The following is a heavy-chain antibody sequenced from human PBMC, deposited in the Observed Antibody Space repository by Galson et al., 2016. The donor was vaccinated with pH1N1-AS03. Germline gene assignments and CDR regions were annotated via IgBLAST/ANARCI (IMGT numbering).Heavy chain of an antibody. CDR3: ARILRGKGGLDS. Sequence: SVKVSCKASGYTFTAYYIHWVRQAPGQGLEWMGWIDPDHDGGTRYAQKFQGRVTMARDTSITTVYMEVTRLTSDDTAAYYCARILRGKGGLDSWGQGTLVTVTS. D-gene: IGHD3-16*01. CDR2: IDPDHDGGT. CDR1: GYTFTAYY. J-gene: IGHJ5*01. V-gene: IGHV1-2*02.